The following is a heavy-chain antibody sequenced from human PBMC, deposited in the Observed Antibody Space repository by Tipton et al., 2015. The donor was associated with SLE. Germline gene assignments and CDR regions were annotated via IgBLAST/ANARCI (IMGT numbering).Heavy chain of an antibody. V-gene: IGHV4-38-2*01. Sequence: LRLSCAVSGYSISSGYYWGWIRQPPGKGLEWIGSIYHSGSTYYNPSLKSRVTISVDTSKNQFSLKLSSVTAADTAVYYCAVITIFNYWGQGTLVTVSS. D-gene: IGHD3-9*01. CDR2: IYHSGST. J-gene: IGHJ4*02. CDR1: GYSISSGYY. CDR3: AVITIFNY.